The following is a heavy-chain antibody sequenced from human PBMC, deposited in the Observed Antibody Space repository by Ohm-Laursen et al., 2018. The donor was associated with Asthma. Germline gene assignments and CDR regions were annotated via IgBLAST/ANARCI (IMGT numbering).Heavy chain of an antibody. Sequence: SLRLSCAASGLPFSNFWMSWVRQAPGKGLEWVANTNEDGSEIYYVDSVKGRFTISRDNAKNSLYLQMNSLRVEDTAVYYCARCHKKVDHEGAYWGQGILVTVSS. D-gene: IGHD1-14*01. CDR3: ARCHKKVDHEGAY. CDR1: GLPFSNFW. J-gene: IGHJ4*02. V-gene: IGHV3-7*01. CDR2: TNEDGSEI.